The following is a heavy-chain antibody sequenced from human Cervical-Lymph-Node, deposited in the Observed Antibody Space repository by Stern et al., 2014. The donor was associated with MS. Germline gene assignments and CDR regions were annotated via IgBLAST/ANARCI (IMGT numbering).Heavy chain of an antibody. D-gene: IGHD4-17*01. Sequence: QVTLRESGPALVKPTQTLTLTCTFSGFSLSTSGMCVSWIRQPPGKALEWLALNDWGDDKYYNTSLKTRLTISKDTSKNQVVLTMTNMDPVDTATYYCARQRMTTVTALDYWGQGTLVTVSS. J-gene: IGHJ4*02. CDR2: NDWGDDK. CDR1: GFSLSTSGMC. V-gene: IGHV2-70*01. CDR3: ARQRMTTVTALDY.